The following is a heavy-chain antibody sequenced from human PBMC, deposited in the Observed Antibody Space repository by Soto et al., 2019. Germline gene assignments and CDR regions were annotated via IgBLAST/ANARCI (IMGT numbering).Heavy chain of an antibody. J-gene: IGHJ5*02. CDR2: IYYSGST. V-gene: IGHV4-59*01. Sequence: SQARSLSYSGSGGMMSRGYWSGSRQPPGKGLEWIGYIYYSGSTNYNPSLKSRVTISVDTSKNQFSLKLSSVTAADTVVYYCARGTAWFHPWGQGTLRTVS. CDR3: ARGTAWFHP. D-gene: IGHD2-8*02. CDR1: GGMMSRGY.